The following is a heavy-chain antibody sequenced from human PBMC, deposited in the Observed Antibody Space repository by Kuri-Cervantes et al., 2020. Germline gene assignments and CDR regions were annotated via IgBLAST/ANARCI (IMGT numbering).Heavy chain of an antibody. D-gene: IGHD3-10*01. CDR1: GFIISNYG. Sequence: GGSLRLSCAASGFIISNYGIHWVRQAPGKGLEWVAVIYYDGSDKYYADSVKGRFTISRDKDTLYLQMNSLRAEDTAVYYCAKGSGRPFTELYYYGMDVWGQGTTVTVSS. CDR2: IYYDGSDK. J-gene: IGHJ6*02. CDR3: AKGSGRPFTELYYYGMDV. V-gene: IGHV3-30*02.